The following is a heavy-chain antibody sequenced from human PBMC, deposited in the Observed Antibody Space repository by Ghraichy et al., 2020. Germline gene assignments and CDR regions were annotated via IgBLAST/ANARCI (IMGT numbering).Heavy chain of an antibody. CDR1: GGSFSGYY. J-gene: IGHJ4*02. CDR2: INHSGST. D-gene: IGHD3-22*01. V-gene: IGHV4-34*01. CDR3: ARGSAGDSSGYYVDY. Sequence: SETLSLTCAVYGGSFSGYYWSWIRQPPGKGLEWIGEINHSGSTNYNPSLKSRVTISVDTSKNQFSLKLSSVTAADTTVYYCARGSAGDSSGYYVDYWGQGTLVTVSS.